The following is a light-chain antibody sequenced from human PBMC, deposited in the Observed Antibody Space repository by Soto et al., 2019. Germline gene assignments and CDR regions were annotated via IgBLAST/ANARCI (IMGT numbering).Light chain of an antibody. CDR1: SSDVGGYNY. CDR2: EVS. V-gene: IGLV2-8*01. CDR3: SSYAGSNNWV. Sequence: QSVLTQPPSASGTPGQRVTISCSGTSSDVGGYNYVSWYQQHPGKAPKLMIYEVSKRPSGVPDRFSGSKSGNTASLTVSGLQAEDEADYYCSSYAGSNNWVFGGGTKVTVL. J-gene: IGLJ3*02.